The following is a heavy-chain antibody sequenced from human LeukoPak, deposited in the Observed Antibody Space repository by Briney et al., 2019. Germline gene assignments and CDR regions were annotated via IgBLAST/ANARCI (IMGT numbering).Heavy chain of an antibody. D-gene: IGHD5-18*01. V-gene: IGHV3-9*01. J-gene: IGHJ3*02. CDR2: ISWNSGSI. CDR1: GFTFDDYA. CDR3: AKGGYSYGNGAFDI. Sequence: GRSLRLSCAASGFTFDDYAMHWVRQAPGKGLEWVSGISWNSGSIGYADSVKGRFTISGDNAKNSLYLQMNSLRAEDTALYYCAKGGYSYGNGAFDIWGQGTMVTVSS.